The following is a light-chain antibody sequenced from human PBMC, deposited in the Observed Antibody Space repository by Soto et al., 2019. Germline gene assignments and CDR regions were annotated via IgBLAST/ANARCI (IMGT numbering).Light chain of an antibody. CDR3: QQYYSPPMT. CDR2: WAS. J-gene: IGKJ5*01. V-gene: IGKV4-1*01. Sequence: DIVMTQSSDSLALPVGGMDTIHCNSSQGVVSTYNNKNYLAWYQQKPGQPPKLLIYWASTRESVVPDRFSGSGSGTHFTLTISSLQAEDVAVYYCQQYYSPPMTFGQGTRLEMK. CDR1: QGVVSTYNNKNY.